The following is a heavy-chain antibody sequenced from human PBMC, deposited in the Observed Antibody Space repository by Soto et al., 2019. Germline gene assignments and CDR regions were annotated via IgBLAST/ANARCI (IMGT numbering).Heavy chain of an antibody. Sequence: EVQLLESGGGLVQPGGSLRLSCAASGFTFSSYAMSWVRQAPGKGLEWVSAISGSGGSTYYADSVKGRFTISRDNSKNTLYLQMNSLRAEDTAVYYCAKDLYDFLSGYFPQNYYYYGMDVWGQGTTVTVSS. CDR1: GFTFSSYA. V-gene: IGHV3-23*01. J-gene: IGHJ6*02. D-gene: IGHD3-3*01. CDR2: ISGSGGST. CDR3: AKDLYDFLSGYFPQNYYYYGMDV.